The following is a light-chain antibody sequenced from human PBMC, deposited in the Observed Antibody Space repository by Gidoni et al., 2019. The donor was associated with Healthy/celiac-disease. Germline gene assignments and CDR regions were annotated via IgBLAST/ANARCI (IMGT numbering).Light chain of an antibody. CDR1: NSNIGSNT. J-gene: IGLJ3*02. CDR2: SNN. Sequence: QSVLTQPPSASGTPGQRVTISCSGSNSNIGSNTLNWYQQLPGTAPKLLIYSNNQRPSGVPDRFSGSKSGTSASLAISGLQSEDEADYYCAAWDDSLNGWVFGGGTKLTVL. CDR3: AAWDDSLNGWV. V-gene: IGLV1-44*01.